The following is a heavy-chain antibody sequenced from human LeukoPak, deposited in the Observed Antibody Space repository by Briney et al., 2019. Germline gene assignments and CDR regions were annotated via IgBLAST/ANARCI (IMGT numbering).Heavy chain of an antibody. CDR3: ASYVGVTPYHFDY. CDR1: GGSISSGSYF. J-gene: IGHJ4*02. V-gene: IGHV4-61*02. D-gene: IGHD1-26*01. CDR2: IYTSGGT. Sequence: SETLSLTCTVSGGSISSGSYFWSWIRQPAGKGLEWIGRIYTSGGTNYNLSLKRRVTISVDTSMNQFSLKLSSVTAADTAVYYCASYVGVTPYHFDYWGQGTLVTVSS.